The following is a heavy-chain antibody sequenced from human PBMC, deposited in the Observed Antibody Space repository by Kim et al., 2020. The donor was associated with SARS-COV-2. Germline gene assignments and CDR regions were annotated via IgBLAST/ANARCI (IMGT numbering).Heavy chain of an antibody. CDR3: AKDRPPSYYYGSGGRGFVDSYGMDV. Sequence: GGSLRLSCAASGFTFSSYAMHWVRQAPGKGLEWVAVIWYDGSNKYYADSVKGRFTISRDNSKNTLYLQMNSLRAEDTAVYYCAKDRPPSYYYGSGGRGFVDSYGMDVWGQGTTVTVSS. V-gene: IGHV3-33*06. J-gene: IGHJ6*02. CDR2: IWYDGSNK. CDR1: GFTFSSYA. D-gene: IGHD3-10*01.